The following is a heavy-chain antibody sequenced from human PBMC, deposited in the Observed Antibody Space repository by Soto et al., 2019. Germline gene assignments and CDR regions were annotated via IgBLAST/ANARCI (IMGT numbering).Heavy chain of an antibody. CDR2: IIPIFGTA. D-gene: IGHD3-22*01. V-gene: IGHV1-69*13. Sequence: SVKVSCKASGGTFSSYAISWVRQAPGQGLEWMGGIIPIFGTANYAQKFQGRVTITADDSTSTAYMELSTLRSEDTAVYYCARGQPANMITYYYGMDFWGPGTTVTVSS. CDR3: ARGQPANMITYYYGMDF. CDR1: GGTFSSYA. J-gene: IGHJ6*02.